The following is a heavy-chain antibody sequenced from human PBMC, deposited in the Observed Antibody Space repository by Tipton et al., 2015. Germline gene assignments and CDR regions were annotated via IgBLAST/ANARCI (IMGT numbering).Heavy chain of an antibody. Sequence: SLRLSCAASGFLFNTYWMTWVRQAPGKGLEWVANINQDGTEKYYVDSVKGRFTISRDNAKNSLYLQLNSLSLDDTAVYYCARTEAASRYFSHYYGMDVWGQGTTVTVSS. J-gene: IGHJ6*02. CDR3: ARTEAASRYFSHYYGMDV. D-gene: IGHD3-9*01. CDR1: GFLFNTYW. V-gene: IGHV3-7*05. CDR2: INQDGTEK.